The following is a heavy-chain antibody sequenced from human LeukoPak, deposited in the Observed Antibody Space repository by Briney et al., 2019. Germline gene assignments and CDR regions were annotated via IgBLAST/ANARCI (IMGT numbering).Heavy chain of an antibody. CDR2: INHSGST. Sequence: SETLSLTCAVYGGSFSGYYWSWIRQPPGKGLEWIGEINHSGSTNYNPSLKSRVTISVDTSKNQFSLKLSSVTAADTAAYYCASTPGIYDYVWGSYRPTRRSFDYWGQGTLATVSS. J-gene: IGHJ4*02. V-gene: IGHV4-34*01. D-gene: IGHD3-16*02. CDR3: ASTPGIYDYVWGSYRPTRRSFDY. CDR1: GGSFSGYY.